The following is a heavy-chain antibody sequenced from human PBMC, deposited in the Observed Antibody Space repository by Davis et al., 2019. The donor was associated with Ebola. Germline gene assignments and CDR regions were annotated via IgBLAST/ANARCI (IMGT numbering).Heavy chain of an antibody. Sequence: PGGSLRLSCTASGYSFTSYCIGWVRQLPGKGLEWMGIIYPGDSDTRYSPSFQGQVTISADKSISTAYLQWSSLKASDTAMYYCARSLSFHWYFDRWGRGTLVTVSS. CDR1: GYSFTSYC. J-gene: IGHJ2*01. CDR3: ARSLSFHWYFDR. CDR2: IYPGDSDT. V-gene: IGHV5-51*01.